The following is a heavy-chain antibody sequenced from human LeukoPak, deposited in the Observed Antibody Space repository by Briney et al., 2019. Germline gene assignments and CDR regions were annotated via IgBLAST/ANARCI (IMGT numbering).Heavy chain of an antibody. V-gene: IGHV3-33*06. CDR1: GFTFSSYG. J-gene: IGHJ4*02. Sequence: PGGSLRLSCAASGFTFSSYGMRWVRQAPGKGLEWVAVIWYDGSNKYYADSVKGRFTISRDNSKNTLYLQMNSLRAEDTAVYYCAKDSRRSYSYDSSGYGDWGQGTLVTVSS. D-gene: IGHD3-22*01. CDR3: AKDSRRSYSYDSSGYGD. CDR2: IWYDGSNK.